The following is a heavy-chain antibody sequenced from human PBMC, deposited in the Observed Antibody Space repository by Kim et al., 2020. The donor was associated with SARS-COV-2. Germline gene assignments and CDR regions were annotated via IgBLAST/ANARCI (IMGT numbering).Heavy chain of an antibody. CDR3: ARGGHANFDF. Sequence: GGSLRLSCTASGFTFNSHWMSWVRHAPGKGLEWVANTKYDGSTKNYVESMKGRFTISRDNAKNALYLQMNSLRVEDTAVYYCARGGHANFDFWGQGTLVT. J-gene: IGHJ4*02. V-gene: IGHV3-7*01. D-gene: IGHD2-2*01. CDR2: TKYDGSTK. CDR1: GFTFNSHW.